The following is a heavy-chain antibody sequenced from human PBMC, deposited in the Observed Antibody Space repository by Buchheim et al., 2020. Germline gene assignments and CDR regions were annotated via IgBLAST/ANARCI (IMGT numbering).Heavy chain of an antibody. V-gene: IGHV3-15*01. D-gene: IGHD6-19*01. CDR3: TIDNLSSGWYLEYFQH. J-gene: IGHJ1*01. CDR1: GFTFSNAW. CDR2: IKSKTDGGTT. Sequence: EVQLVESGGGLVKPGGSLRLSCATSGFTFSNAWMSWVRQAPGKGLEWVGRIKSKTDGGTTDYAAPVKGRFTISRDDSKNTLYLQMNSLKTEDTAVYYCTIDNLSSGWYLEYFQHWGQGTL.